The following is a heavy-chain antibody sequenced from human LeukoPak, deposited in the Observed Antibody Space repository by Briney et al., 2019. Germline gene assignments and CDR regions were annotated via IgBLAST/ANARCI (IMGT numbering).Heavy chain of an antibody. J-gene: IGHJ4*02. CDR2: IFHSGST. CDR1: GYSISSGDY. Sequence: SETLSLTCAASGYSISSGDYWGWIRQSPGKGLEWIGNIFHSGSTYHNPSLKSRATISVDTSKNEFSLKLSSVTAADTAVYYCARGIYYLIEYWGQGTLVTVSS. CDR3: ARGIYYLIEY. D-gene: IGHD3-10*01. V-gene: IGHV4-38-2*01.